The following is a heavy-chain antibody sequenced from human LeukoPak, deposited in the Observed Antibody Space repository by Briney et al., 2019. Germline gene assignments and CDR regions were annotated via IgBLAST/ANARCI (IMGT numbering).Heavy chain of an antibody. CDR3: ARHGGYDRSGYWFDP. CDR2: IHYSGST. D-gene: IGHD3-22*01. J-gene: IGHJ5*02. V-gene: IGHV4-39*01. CDR1: GGSITSSNYY. Sequence: SETLSLTCTVSGGSITSSNYYWGWIRQPPGKGLEWIGSIHYSGSTYYNPSLKSRVTISVDTSKNQFSLKLSSVTAADTAVYYCARHGGYDRSGYWFDPWGQGTLVTVSS.